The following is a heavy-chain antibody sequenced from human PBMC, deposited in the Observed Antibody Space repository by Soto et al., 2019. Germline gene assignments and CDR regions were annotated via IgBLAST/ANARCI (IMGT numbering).Heavy chain of an antibody. CDR3: ARDMITVAATYYFDY. J-gene: IGHJ4*02. CDR2: TSHGGGTI. CDR1: GFTFESYS. D-gene: IGHD6-19*01. Sequence: EVQLVESGGGLVQPGGSLRLSCAASGFTFESYSMNWVRQAPGKGLEWVSYTSHGGGTIYYADSVRGRFTISRDNAKNSLYLGMNSLRDEDTAVYYCARDMITVAATYYFDYWGQGALVAVSS. V-gene: IGHV3-48*02.